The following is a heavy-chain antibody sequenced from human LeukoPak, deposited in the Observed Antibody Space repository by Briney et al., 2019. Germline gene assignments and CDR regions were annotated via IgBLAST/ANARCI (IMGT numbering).Heavy chain of an antibody. J-gene: IGHJ6*03. D-gene: IGHD6-13*01. V-gene: IGHV3-23*01. CDR3: ARGPPTAAADDYYYYYMDV. Sequence: PGGSLRLSCAASGFTFSNYAMSWVRQAPGKGLEWVSAISGSGGSTYYADSVKGRFTISRDNSKNTLYLQMNSLRAEDTAVYYCARGPPTAAADDYYYYYMDVWGKGTTVTVSS. CDR2: ISGSGGST. CDR1: GFTFSNYA.